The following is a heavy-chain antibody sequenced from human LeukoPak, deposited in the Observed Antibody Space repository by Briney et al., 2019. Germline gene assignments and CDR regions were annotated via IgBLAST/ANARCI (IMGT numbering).Heavy chain of an antibody. CDR1: GYTFTGYY. Sequence: GASVKVSCKASGYTFTGYYMHWVRQAPGQGLEWMGWINPNSGGTNYAQKFQGRVTMTRDTSISTAYMELSRLRSDDTAVYYCAREGEFPVSYYDSSGRRRDAFDIWGQGTMVTVSS. CDR2: INPNSGGT. V-gene: IGHV1-2*02. J-gene: IGHJ3*02. D-gene: IGHD3-22*01. CDR3: AREGEFPVSYYDSSGRRRDAFDI.